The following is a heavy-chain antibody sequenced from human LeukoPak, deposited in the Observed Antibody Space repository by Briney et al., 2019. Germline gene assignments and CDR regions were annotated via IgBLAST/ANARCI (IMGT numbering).Heavy chain of an antibody. J-gene: IGHJ5*02. V-gene: IGHV1-8*03. CDR1: GYTLTSYD. CDR2: MNPNSGNT. D-gene: IGHD1-26*01. Sequence: ASVKVSCKASGYTLTSYDINWVRQATGPGLEWMGWMNPNSGNTGYAQKFQGRVNITRNTSISTAYMELSSLRSEDTAVYYCARGGEYSGSYYDWFDPWGQGTLVTVSS. CDR3: ARGGEYSGSYYDWFDP.